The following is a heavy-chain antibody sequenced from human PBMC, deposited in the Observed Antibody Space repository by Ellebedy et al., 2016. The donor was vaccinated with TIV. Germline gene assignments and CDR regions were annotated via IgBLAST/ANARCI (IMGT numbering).Heavy chain of an antibody. J-gene: IGHJ4*02. CDR1: GYTFTRSY. CDR2: INLSGGTK. V-gene: IGHV1-46*01. D-gene: IGHD6-19*01. Sequence: ASVKVSXXASGYTFTRSYMHWVRQAPGQGLEWMGIINLSGGTKAYSVKFQGRFTMTRDTSTSTVFMELSSLISDDTAVYYCARSTQCLPRIEADYWGPGTLVTVSS. CDR3: ARSTQCLPRIEADY.